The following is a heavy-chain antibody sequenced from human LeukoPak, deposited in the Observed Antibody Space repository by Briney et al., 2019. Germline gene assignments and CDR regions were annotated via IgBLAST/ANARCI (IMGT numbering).Heavy chain of an antibody. J-gene: IGHJ4*02. Sequence: QPGGSLRLSCAASGFTFSSYAMSWVRQAPGKGLEWVSGISGSGESTYYADSVKGRFTISRDNAKNSLYLQMNSLRAEDTAVYYCARTTTARYYFDYWGQGTLVTVSS. V-gene: IGHV3-23*01. CDR1: GFTFSSYA. CDR3: ARTTTARYYFDY. CDR2: ISGSGEST. D-gene: IGHD4-11*01.